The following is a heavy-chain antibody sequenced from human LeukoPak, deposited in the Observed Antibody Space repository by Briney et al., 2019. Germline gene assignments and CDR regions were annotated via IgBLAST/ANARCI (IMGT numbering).Heavy chain of an antibody. CDR2: VYTTDTT. V-gene: IGHV3-53*01. CDR1: GFTVNSNY. J-gene: IGHJ2*01. Sequence: PGGSPRLSCAASGFTVNSNYMSWVRQAPGKGLEWVSVVYTTDTTYYADSVKGRFTISRDNSKNTLYLQMNSLRAEDTAVYYCAREGPRNYWYFDLWGRGTLVTVSS. CDR3: AREGPRNYWYFDL.